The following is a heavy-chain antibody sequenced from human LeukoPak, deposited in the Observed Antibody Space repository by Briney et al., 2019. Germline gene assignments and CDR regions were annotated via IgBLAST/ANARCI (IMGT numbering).Heavy chain of an antibody. J-gene: IGHJ6*03. CDR3: ASSPPNYDSSGYYLYYYYMDV. D-gene: IGHD3-22*01. CDR1: GFTVSSNY. V-gene: IGHV3-53*01. Sequence: GGSLRPSCAASGFTVSSNYMSWVRQAPGKGLEWVSVIYSGGSTYYADSVKGRFTISRDNSKNTVYLQMNSLRAEDTAVYYCASSPPNYDSSGYYLYYYYMDVGGKGTTVTVSS. CDR2: IYSGGST.